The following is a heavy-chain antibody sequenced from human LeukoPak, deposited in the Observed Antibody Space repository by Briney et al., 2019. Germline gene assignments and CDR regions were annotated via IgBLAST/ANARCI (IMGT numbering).Heavy chain of an antibody. CDR3: ARETYNSDPSLDY. CDR1: GYTFTGYY. D-gene: IGHD2/OR15-2a*01. Sequence: ASVKVSCKASGYTFTGYYMHWVRQAPGQGLEWMGWINPNSGGTNYAQKFQGRVTMTRDTSISTAYMELSSLRSDDTAVYYCARETYNSDPSLDYWGQGSQVTVSS. CDR2: INPNSGGT. J-gene: IGHJ4*02. V-gene: IGHV1-2*02.